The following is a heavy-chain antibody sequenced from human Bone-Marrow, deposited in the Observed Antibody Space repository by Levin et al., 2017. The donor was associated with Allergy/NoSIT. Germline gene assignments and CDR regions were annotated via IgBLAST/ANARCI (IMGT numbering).Heavy chain of an antibody. V-gene: IGHV3-15*01. D-gene: IGHD5-24*01. CDR1: GFTFNNAW. CDR2: IKTKTDGGTT. Sequence: GESLKISCAASGFTFNNAWVTWVRQAPGKGLEWVGRIKTKTDGGTTDYAAPVKGRFTISRDDSKNTLYLQMNSLKTEDTAVYYCATVKEGTNYAFEIWGQGTMVSVSS. CDR3: ATVKEGTNYAFEI. J-gene: IGHJ3*02.